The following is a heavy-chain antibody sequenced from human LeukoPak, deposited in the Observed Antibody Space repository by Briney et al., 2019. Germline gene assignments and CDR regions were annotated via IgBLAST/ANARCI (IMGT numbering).Heavy chain of an antibody. CDR2: IYTSGST. Sequence: SETLSLTCTVSGGSISRGSYYWSWIRQPAGKGLEWIGRIYTSGSTNYNPSLKSRVTISVDTSKNQFSLKLSSVTAADTAVYYCARSSSSWYRGGYYYYGMDVWGQGTTVTVSS. CDR1: GGSISRGSYY. J-gene: IGHJ6*02. V-gene: IGHV4-61*02. CDR3: ARSSSSWYRGGYYYYGMDV. D-gene: IGHD6-13*01.